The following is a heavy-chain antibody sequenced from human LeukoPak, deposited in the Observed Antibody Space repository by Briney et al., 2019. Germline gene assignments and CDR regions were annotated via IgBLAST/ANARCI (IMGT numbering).Heavy chain of an antibody. Sequence: SETLSLTCAVSGYSISSGYYWGWIRQPPGMGLEWIGSIYHSGSTYYNPSLKSRVTISVDTSKNQFSLKLSSVTAADTAVYYCARLLTTVVTFDYWGQGTLVTVSS. V-gene: IGHV4-38-2*01. D-gene: IGHD4-23*01. CDR1: GYSISSGYY. J-gene: IGHJ4*02. CDR2: IYHSGST. CDR3: ARLLTTVVTFDY.